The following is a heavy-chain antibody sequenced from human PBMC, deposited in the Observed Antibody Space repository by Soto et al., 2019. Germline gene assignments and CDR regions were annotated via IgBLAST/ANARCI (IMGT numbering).Heavy chain of an antibody. Sequence: GASVKVSCKASGSTFTSYAMHWVRQAPGQRLEWMGWINAGKGNTKYSQKFQGRVTLTRDTSASTAYMELSSLSSEDTAVYYCARAGDDCSTTSCYMIDYWGQGTLVTVSS. D-gene: IGHD2-2*01. CDR2: INAGKGNT. CDR1: GSTFTSYA. J-gene: IGHJ4*02. CDR3: ARAGDDCSTTSCYMIDY. V-gene: IGHV1-3*01.